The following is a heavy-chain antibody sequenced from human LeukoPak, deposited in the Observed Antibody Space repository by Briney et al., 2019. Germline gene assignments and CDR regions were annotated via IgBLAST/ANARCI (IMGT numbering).Heavy chain of an antibody. CDR3: ARNGPSSSWYGGGY. J-gene: IGHJ4*02. V-gene: IGHV1-8*01. CDR1: GYTFTSYD. Sequence: ASVKVSCKASGYTFTSYDINWVRQATGQGLEWTGWMNPNSGNTGYAQKFQGRVTMTRNTSISTAYMELSSLRSEDTAVYYCARNGPSSSWYGGGYWGQGTLVTVSS. CDR2: MNPNSGNT. D-gene: IGHD6-13*01.